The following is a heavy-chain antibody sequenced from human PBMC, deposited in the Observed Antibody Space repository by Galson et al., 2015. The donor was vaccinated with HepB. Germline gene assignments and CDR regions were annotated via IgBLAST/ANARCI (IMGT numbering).Heavy chain of an antibody. CDR1: GFTFSSYG. CDR2: IWYDGSNK. Sequence: SLRLSCAASGFTFSSYGMHWVRQAPGKGLEWVAVIWYDGSNKYYADSVKGRFTISRDNSKNTLYLQMNSLRAEDTAVYYCARFNSLYGRKSHFDYWGQGTLVTVSS. V-gene: IGHV3-33*01. J-gene: IGHJ4*02. D-gene: IGHD3-10*01. CDR3: ARFNSLYGRKSHFDY.